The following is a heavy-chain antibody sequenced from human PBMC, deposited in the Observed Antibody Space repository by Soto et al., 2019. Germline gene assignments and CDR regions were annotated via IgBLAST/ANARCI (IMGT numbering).Heavy chain of an antibody. Sequence: EVQLVESGGGLVQPGRSLRLSCAASGFTFDDYAMHWVRQAPGKGLEWVSGISWNSGSIGYADSVKGRFTISRDNAKNSLYLQMNSLRAEDTALYYCAKDMDPVAGREYYFDYWGQGTLVTVSS. CDR3: AKDMDPVAGREYYFDY. CDR1: GFTFDDYA. D-gene: IGHD6-19*01. J-gene: IGHJ4*02. V-gene: IGHV3-9*01. CDR2: ISWNSGSI.